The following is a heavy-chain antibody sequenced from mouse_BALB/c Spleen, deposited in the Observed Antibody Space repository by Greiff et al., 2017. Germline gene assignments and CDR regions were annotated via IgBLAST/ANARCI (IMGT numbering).Heavy chain of an antibody. J-gene: IGHJ2*01. CDR1: GFNIKDTY. Sequence: EVQLQQSGAELVKPGASVKLSCTASGFNIKDTYMHWVKQRPEQGLEWIGRIDPANGNTKYDPKFQGKATITADTSSNTAYLQLSSLTSEDTAVYYCARKITVVAHFDYWGQGTTLTVSS. CDR3: ARKITVVAHFDY. V-gene: IGHV14-3*02. CDR2: IDPANGNT. D-gene: IGHD1-1*01.